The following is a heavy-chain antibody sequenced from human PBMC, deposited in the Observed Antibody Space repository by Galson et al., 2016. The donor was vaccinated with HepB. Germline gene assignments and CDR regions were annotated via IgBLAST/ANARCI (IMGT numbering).Heavy chain of an antibody. V-gene: IGHV3-23*01. CDR1: GFTFSSYV. CDR2: ITGSGDST. Sequence: SLRLSCAASGFTFSSYVMIWVRQAPGKGLEWVSRITGSGDSTSCAESVKGRFTISTDNAKNSLYLQMNSLRAEDTAVYYCVRNFDIWGQGTMVTVSS. CDR3: VRNFDI. D-gene: IGHD1-1*01. J-gene: IGHJ3*02.